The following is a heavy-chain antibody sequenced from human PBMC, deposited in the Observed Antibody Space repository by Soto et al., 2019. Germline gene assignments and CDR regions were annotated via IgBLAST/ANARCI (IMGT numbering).Heavy chain of an antibody. CDR3: AKEMNYDFWSGYLMDV. Sequence: GGSLRLSCAASGFAFSTYAMSWVRQAPGKGLEWVSAINNSGGTTYYADSVKGRFTISRDNSKNTLYLQMNSLRAEDTAVYYCAKEMNYDFWSGYLMDVWGQGTTVTVSS. V-gene: IGHV3-23*01. CDR1: GFAFSTYA. D-gene: IGHD3-3*01. J-gene: IGHJ6*02. CDR2: INNSGGTT.